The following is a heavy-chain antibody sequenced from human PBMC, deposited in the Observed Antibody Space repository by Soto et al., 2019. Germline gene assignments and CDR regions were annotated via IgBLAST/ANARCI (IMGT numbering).Heavy chain of an antibody. D-gene: IGHD4-17*01. CDR2: IYYSGST. Sequence: QVQLQESGPGLVKPSETLSLTCTVSGGSVSSGSYYWSWIRQPPGKGLEWIGYIYYSGSTNYNPSLKSRVTISVDTSKTQFSLKLSYVTAADTAVYYWARELNDYGGRNALDIWGQGTMVTVSS. CDR3: ARELNDYGGRNALDI. J-gene: IGHJ3*02. V-gene: IGHV4-61*01. CDR1: GGSVSSGSYY.